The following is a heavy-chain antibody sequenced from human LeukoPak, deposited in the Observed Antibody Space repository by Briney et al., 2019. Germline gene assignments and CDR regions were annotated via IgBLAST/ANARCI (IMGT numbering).Heavy chain of an antibody. J-gene: IGHJ4*02. CDR1: GFTFSSYW. D-gene: IGHD3-10*01. Sequence: GVSLRLSCAASGFTFSSYWMHWVRHAPGKGLLWVSRINSDGSITSYADSVKGRFTISRDNAKNTLYLQMNGLRDEDTAVFFCARGHYGPDYWGQGTVVTVSS. CDR2: INSDGSIT. CDR3: ARGHYGPDY. V-gene: IGHV3-74*01.